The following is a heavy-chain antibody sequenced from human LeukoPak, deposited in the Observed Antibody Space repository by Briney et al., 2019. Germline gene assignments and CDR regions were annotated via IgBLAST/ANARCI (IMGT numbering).Heavy chain of an antibody. D-gene: IGHD2-21*02. V-gene: IGHV3-21*01. Sequence: RRSLRPASAVAGFTFSSYYMSWVRQAPGKLLEWVSSISSSSSYIYYADLGTGRITISRDNDKNSLYLQMNSLRAEDTAVYYCARDPAYCGGDCYSVYQDAFDIWGQGTRVTVSS. J-gene: IGHJ3*02. CDR1: GFTFSSYY. CDR2: ISSSSSYI. CDR3: ARDPAYCGGDCYSVYQDAFDI.